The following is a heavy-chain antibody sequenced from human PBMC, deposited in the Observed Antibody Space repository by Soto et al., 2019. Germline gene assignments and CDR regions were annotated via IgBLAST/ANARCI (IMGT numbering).Heavy chain of an antibody. J-gene: IGHJ6*02. CDR1: GYTFDSHA. Sequence: QIQLVQSGAELKKPGASVKVSCKASGYTFDSHAIGWVRQAPGQGLEWMGWISAYNGNTKYAQKFQGRVTMTTDTSRNTAYMELRSLRSDDTAVYYCARDPTAMGYYSGLDVWGQGTTVIVSS. CDR2: ISAYNGNT. D-gene: IGHD5-18*01. CDR3: ARDPTAMGYYSGLDV. V-gene: IGHV1-18*01.